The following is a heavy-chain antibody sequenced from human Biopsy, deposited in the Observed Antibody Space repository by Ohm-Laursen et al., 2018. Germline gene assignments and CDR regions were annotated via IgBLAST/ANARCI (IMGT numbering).Heavy chain of an antibody. V-gene: IGHV2-70*11. J-gene: IGHJ6*02. CDR1: GFSLSARGMC. CDR3: ARTPILIVSAGLVYRHRRHLQGMDV. D-gene: IGHD6-13*01. CDR2: VAWGVYK. Sequence: TQTLTLTCSFSGFSLSARGMCVRWIRQAPGKALEWLARVAWGVYKDYSASLQTKLSISKDASNDQVVLTVNNVDPADTATYYCARTPILIVSAGLVYRHRRHLQGMDVWGQGIAVTVS.